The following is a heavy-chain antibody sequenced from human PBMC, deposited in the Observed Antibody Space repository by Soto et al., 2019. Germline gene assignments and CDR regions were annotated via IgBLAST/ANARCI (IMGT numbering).Heavy chain of an antibody. Sequence: EVQLVESGGGLVTPGESLRLSCVASGFTFSNAWMRWVRQAPGKGLEWVGRITSKTDGGTTDYAAPVKGRFTISRDDSKHTLYLQRSSLKTEDTAVYCCTTDQGGGWGLPYFDYWGQGTLVTVSS. CDR2: ITSKTDGGTT. V-gene: IGHV3-15*07. CDR3: TTDQGGGWGLPYFDY. D-gene: IGHD1-26*01. CDR1: GFTFSNAW. J-gene: IGHJ4*02.